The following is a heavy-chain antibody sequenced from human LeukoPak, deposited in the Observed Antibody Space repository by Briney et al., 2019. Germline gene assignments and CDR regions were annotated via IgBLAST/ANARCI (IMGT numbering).Heavy chain of an antibody. CDR2: IYTTGST. V-gene: IGHV4-4*07. CDR3: ARRIQNNWFDP. Sequence: SGPTLVNPSEPLSLTCTVSGGPVNNFYWSWLRQSAGKGLEWIGRIYTTGSTNYNPSLKSRVTMSIDTSKNQFSLKLSSVTAADTAVYYCARRIQNNWFDPWGQGTLVTVSS. CDR1: GGPVNNFY. J-gene: IGHJ5*02. D-gene: IGHD1-1*01.